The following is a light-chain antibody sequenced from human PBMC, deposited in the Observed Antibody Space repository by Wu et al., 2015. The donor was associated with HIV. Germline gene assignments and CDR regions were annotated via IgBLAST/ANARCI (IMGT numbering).Light chain of an antibody. V-gene: IGKV3-15*01. Sequence: DIVLTQSPATLSVSPGKRATLSCRASQSVSSNLAWYQQKPGQAPRLLIYGASTRATGIPARFSGSGSGTEFTLTISSLQSEDFAVYYCQQYNNWPLTFGGGTTVEIK. CDR1: QSVSSN. J-gene: IGKJ4*01. CDR3: QQYNNWPLT. CDR2: GAS.